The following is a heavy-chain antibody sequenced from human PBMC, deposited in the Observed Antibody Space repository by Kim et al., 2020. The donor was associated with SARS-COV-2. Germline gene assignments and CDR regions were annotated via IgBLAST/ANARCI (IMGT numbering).Heavy chain of an antibody. CDR3: AKDTYSSSSSYYYGMDV. D-gene: IGHD6-13*01. J-gene: IGHJ6*02. V-gene: IGHV3-9*01. Sequence: VKGRFTISRDNAKNSLYLQMNSLRAEDTALYYCAKDTYSSSSSYYYGMDVWGQGTTVTVSS.